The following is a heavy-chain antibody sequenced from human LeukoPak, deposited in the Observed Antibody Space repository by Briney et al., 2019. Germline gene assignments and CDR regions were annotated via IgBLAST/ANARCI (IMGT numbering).Heavy chain of an antibody. V-gene: IGHV4-59*01. CDR1: GGSITSYY. CDR2: IYYSGST. Sequence: PSETLSLTCTVSGGSITSYYWSWIRQPPGKGLEWIGYIYYSGSTNYNPSLRSRVTLSVDTSENQISLRLSSVTAADTAVYYCARHERSSGWHHYYFDYWGQGTLVTVSS. J-gene: IGHJ4*02. D-gene: IGHD6-19*01. CDR3: ARHERSSGWHHYYFDY.